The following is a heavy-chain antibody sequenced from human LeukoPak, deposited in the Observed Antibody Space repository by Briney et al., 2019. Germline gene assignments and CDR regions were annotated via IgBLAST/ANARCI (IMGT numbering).Heavy chain of an antibody. Sequence: GGSLRLSCAASGFTFSSYWMSWVRQAPGKGLEWVSTITTSDGNTYYADSVKGRFTVSRDNSKNTLYLQMNSLRAEDTAVYYCAKDGGLWVSAHWGDSWGRGTLVTVSS. J-gene: IGHJ4*02. V-gene: IGHV3-23*01. CDR3: AKDGGLWVSAHWGDS. D-gene: IGHD7-27*01. CDR2: ITTSDGNT. CDR1: GFTFSSYW.